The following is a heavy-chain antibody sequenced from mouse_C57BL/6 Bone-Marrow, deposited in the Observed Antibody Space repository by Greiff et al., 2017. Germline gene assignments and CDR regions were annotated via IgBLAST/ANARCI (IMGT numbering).Heavy chain of an antibody. D-gene: IGHD2-1*01. J-gene: IGHJ1*03. CDR2: IEPNSGGT. V-gene: IGHV1-72*01. CDR3: AHGNYCYWYFAV. CDR1: GYTFTSYW. Sequence: VQLQQPGAELVKPGASVKLSCKASGYTFTSYWVHWVKQRPGRGLEWIGRIEPNSGGTKYNEKFKSKATLTVDKPSRTAYMQLSRLTSEDSEVYYCAHGNYCYWYFAVWGTGTTVTVSS.